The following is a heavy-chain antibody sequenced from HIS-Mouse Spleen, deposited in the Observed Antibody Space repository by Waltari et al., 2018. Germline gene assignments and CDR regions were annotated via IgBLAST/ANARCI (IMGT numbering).Heavy chain of an antibody. CDR1: GGSTSSSSYS. CDR3: AREIPYSSSWYDWYFDL. V-gene: IGHV4-39*07. CDR2: IYYSGST. D-gene: IGHD6-13*01. J-gene: IGHJ2*01. Sequence: QLQLQESGPGLVKPSETLSLTCTVSGGSTSSSSYSWGWIGQPPGKGLEWIGSIYYSGSTYYNPSLKSRVTISVDTSKNQFSLKLSSVTAADTAVYYCAREIPYSSSWYDWYFDLWGRGTLVTVSS.